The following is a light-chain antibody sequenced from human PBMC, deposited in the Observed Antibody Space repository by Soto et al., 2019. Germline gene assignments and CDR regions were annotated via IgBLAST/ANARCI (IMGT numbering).Light chain of an antibody. J-gene: IGLJ2*01. Sequence: QSVLTQPPSVSGAPGQRVTISGTGSSSHIGAGYDVHWYQQLPGRAPKLLIYGNTNRPSGVPDRFSGSKSGTSASLAITGLQAEDEADYYCLSFDSSLSVVFGGGTKLTVL. CDR2: GNT. V-gene: IGLV1-40*01. CDR3: LSFDSSLSVV. CDR1: SSHIGAGYD.